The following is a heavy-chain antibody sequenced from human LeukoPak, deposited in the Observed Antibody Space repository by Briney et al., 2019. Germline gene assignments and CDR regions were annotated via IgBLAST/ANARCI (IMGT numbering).Heavy chain of an antibody. CDR3: ARGSGSGWYGWFAP. J-gene: IGHJ5*02. Sequence: GGSLRLSCAAFSHSSKYWVRQAAGEGLEGGSWSDASGGATHYADSVKGRFTISRDNSKNTFYLQMNNLRAEDTAVYFCARGSGSGWYGWFAPWGQGTLVTVSS. V-gene: IGHV3-23*01. CDR2: SDASGGAT. CDR1: SHSS. D-gene: IGHD6-19*01.